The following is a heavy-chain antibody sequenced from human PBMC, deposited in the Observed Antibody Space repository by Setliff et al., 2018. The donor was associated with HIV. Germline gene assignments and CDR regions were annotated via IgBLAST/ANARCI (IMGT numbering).Heavy chain of an antibody. Sequence: KPSETLSLTCTVSGGSFSSGGYYWSWIRQHPGKGLEWIGYIYYSGSTYNNPSLKSRITMSIDTSKNQFSLKLTSVTAADTAVYYCTIPASSLAPNWGRGTQVTVSS. V-gene: IGHV4-31*03. CDR2: IYYSGST. J-gene: IGHJ4*02. CDR3: TIPASSLAPN. CDR1: GGSFSSGGYY.